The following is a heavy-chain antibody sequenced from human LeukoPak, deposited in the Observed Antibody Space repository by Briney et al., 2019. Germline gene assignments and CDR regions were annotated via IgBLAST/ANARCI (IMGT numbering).Heavy chain of an antibody. V-gene: IGHV3-33*01. J-gene: IGHJ4*02. CDR2: IWYGGSNK. CDR1: GFTFSSYG. Sequence: PGGSLRLSCAASGFTFSSYGMHWVRQAPGKGLEWVAIIWYGGSNKYYADSLKGRFTISRDNSKNTLYLQMNSLRAEDTAVYCCARGPKSYGIVYYFDYWGQGTLVTVSS. D-gene: IGHD1-26*01. CDR3: ARGPKSYGIVYYFDY.